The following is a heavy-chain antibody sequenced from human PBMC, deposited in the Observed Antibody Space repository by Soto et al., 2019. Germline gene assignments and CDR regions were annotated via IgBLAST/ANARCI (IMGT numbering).Heavy chain of an antibody. CDR3: VRMCGGDCSKHDNNDAFDI. J-gene: IGHJ3*02. CDR1: GYSFTSYW. CDR2: IYPGDPDT. V-gene: IGHV5-51*01. D-gene: IGHD2-21*02. Sequence: GESLKISCKGSGYSFTSYWIGWVRQMPGKGLEWMGIIYPGDPDTRYSPSFQGQVTISADKSISTAYLQWSSLKASDTAMYYCVRMCGGDCSKHDNNDAFDIWGQGTMVTVSS.